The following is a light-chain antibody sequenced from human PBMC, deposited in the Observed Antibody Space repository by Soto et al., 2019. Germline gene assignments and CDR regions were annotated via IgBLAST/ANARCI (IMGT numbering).Light chain of an antibody. J-gene: IGKJ1*01. CDR3: QQYYSYPPT. V-gene: IGKV1-27*01. Sequence: VQGTRSPSALSSSVGDRFKINCRASQGISNGLSWYQQKPGQAPTLLIYAASSLQSGVPSRFSGSGSGTDFTLTISCLQSEDFATYYCQQYYSYPPTFGQGTKV. CDR1: QGISNG. CDR2: AAS.